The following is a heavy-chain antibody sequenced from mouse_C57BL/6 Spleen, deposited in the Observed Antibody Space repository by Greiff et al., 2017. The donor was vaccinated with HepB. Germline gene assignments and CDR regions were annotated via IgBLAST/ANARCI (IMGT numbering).Heavy chain of an antibody. Sequence: EVQGVESGGGLVQPGGSMKLSCAASGFTFSDAWMDWVRQSPEKGLEWVAEIRNKANNHATYYAESVKGRFTISRDDSKSSVYLQMNSLRAEDTGIYYCTIFTTGNAMDYWGQGTSVTVSS. V-gene: IGHV6-6*01. D-gene: IGHD1-1*01. CDR1: GFTFSDAW. CDR3: TIFTTGNAMDY. J-gene: IGHJ4*01. CDR2: IRNKANNHAT.